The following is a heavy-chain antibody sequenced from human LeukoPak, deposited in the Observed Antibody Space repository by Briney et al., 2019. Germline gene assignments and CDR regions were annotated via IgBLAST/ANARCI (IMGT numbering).Heavy chain of an antibody. CDR1: GYTFTGYY. V-gene: IGHV1-69*06. D-gene: IGHD3-22*01. J-gene: IGHJ4*02. Sequence: ASVKVSCKASGYTFTGYYMHWVRQAPGQGLEWMGGIIPIFGTANYAQKFQGRVTITADKSTSTAYMELSSLRSEDTAVYYCARAGYYYDSSPFDYWGQGTLVTVSS. CDR2: IIPIFGTA. CDR3: ARAGYYYDSSPFDY.